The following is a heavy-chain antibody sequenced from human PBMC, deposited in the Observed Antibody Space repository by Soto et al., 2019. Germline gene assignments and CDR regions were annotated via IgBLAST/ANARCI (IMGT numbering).Heavy chain of an antibody. CDR1: GFTFSTYS. CDR3: ARDRYSFWCGYISTDAFDI. V-gene: IGHV3-48*02. CDR2: ISSTTTTI. Sequence: GGSLRLSCVASGFTFSTYSMNWVRQAPGKGLEWVSYISSTTTTIYYADSVKGRFTISRDPGGNSLYLQMNSLRDEDTAVYYCARDRYSFWCGYISTDAFDIWGQGTMVTVSS. D-gene: IGHD3-3*01. J-gene: IGHJ3*02.